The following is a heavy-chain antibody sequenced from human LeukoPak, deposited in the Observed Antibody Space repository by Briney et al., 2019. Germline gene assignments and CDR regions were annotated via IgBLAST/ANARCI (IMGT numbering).Heavy chain of an antibody. CDR2: LYTSGST. D-gene: IGHD1-26*01. J-gene: IGHJ3*02. V-gene: IGHV4-4*07. CDR1: GGSINNDF. CDR3: AGGGSPHI. Sequence: SETLSLTCTVSGGSINNDFLTWVRHPAGKALEWIGRLYTSGSTTYNPPLRSRVTMSLDTSMTQFSLKLTSVTAADTAVYYCAGGGSPHIWGQGTMVTVSS.